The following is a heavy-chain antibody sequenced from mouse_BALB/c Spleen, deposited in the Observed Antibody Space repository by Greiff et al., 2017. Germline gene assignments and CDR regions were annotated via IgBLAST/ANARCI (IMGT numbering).Heavy chain of an antibody. J-gene: IGHJ3*01. Sequence: QVQLQQSGAELVKPGASVKMSCKASGYTFTSYWMHWVKQRPGQGLEWIGYINPSTGYTEYNQKFKDKATLTADKSSSTAYMQLSSLTSEDSAVYYCARRGDGYSFAYWGQGTLVTVSA. D-gene: IGHD2-3*01. V-gene: IGHV1-7*01. CDR1: GYTFTSYW. CDR2: INPSTGYT. CDR3: ARRGDGYSFAY.